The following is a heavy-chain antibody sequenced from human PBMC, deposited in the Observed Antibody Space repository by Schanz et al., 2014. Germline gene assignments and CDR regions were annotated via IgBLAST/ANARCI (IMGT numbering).Heavy chain of an antibody. V-gene: IGHV1-46*03. J-gene: IGHJ4*02. CDR3: ARAPTAYCSDTSCLGTPFDY. D-gene: IGHD2-2*01. CDR2: INPIGGST. Sequence: QVQLVQSGTQVKKPGASVKVSCKASGYTFVSYSMHWVRQAPGQGLEWMGIINPIGGSTTYAQKFRGAVTLTTDTSTDTAYLELTSLRSEDTAVYYCARAPTAYCSDTSCLGTPFDYWGQGTLVIVSS. CDR1: GYTFVSYS.